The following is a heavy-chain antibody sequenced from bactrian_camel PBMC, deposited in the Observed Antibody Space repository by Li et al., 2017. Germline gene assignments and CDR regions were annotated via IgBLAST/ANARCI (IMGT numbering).Heavy chain of an antibody. D-gene: IGHD3*01. CDR2: VESDGTLT. V-gene: IGHV3S6*01. CDR1: RFTYSTYC. CDR3: AAREPKYECGMTRRSFKY. J-gene: IGHJ4*01. Sequence: VQLVESGGDSVQAGGSLRLSCTASRFTYSTYCMAWFRQVPGREREGVAAVESDGTLTYADSVKGRFAISKDNARNTVYLQMNSLKPEDTAMYYCAAREPKYECGMTRRSFKYWGQGTQVTVS.